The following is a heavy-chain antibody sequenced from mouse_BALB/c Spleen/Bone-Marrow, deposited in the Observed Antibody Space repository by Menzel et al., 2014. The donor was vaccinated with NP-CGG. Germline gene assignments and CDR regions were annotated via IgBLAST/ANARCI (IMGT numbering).Heavy chain of an antibody. Sequence: EVQLVESGPELVKPGASVKISCKASGYSFTGYFMNWVMQSHGKSLEWIGRITPYNGDTFYNQKFKGKATLTVDKSSSTAHMELRSLASEDSAVYYCSREGGYYYGSSPYFDVWGAGTTVTVSS. CDR2: ITPYNGDT. J-gene: IGHJ1*01. D-gene: IGHD1-1*01. CDR3: SREGGYYYGSSPYFDV. V-gene: IGHV1-20*02. CDR1: GYSFTGYF.